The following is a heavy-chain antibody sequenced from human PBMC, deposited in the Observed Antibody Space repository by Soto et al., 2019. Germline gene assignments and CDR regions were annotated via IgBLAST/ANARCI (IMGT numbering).Heavy chain of an antibody. J-gene: IGHJ3*02. Sequence: EVRLVESGGGLVQPGGSLRLSCAPSGFTVMNNYFSWVRQAPGKGLEWVSVIYADGRTFYADSVKGRFTIYRDNSKNTVSLQMNSRRVEDTAVYYCTGDPTTMVTALPFDIWGQGTMVTVSS. V-gene: IGHV3-66*01. CDR2: IYADGRT. D-gene: IGHD2-21*02. CDR3: TGDPTTMVTALPFDI. CDR1: GFTVMNNY.